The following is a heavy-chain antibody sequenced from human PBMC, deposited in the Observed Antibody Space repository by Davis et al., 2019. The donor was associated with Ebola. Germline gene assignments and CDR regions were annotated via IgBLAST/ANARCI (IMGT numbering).Heavy chain of an antibody. CDR1: GGTFSSYA. CDR3: ARGYYGSGSYWSYMDV. J-gene: IGHJ6*03. Sequence: SCKASGGTFSSYAMSWVRQAPGKGLEWVSAISGSGGSTYYADSVKGRFTISRDNSKNTLYLQMNSLRAEDTAVYYCARGYYGSGSYWSYMDVWGKGTTVTVSS. CDR2: ISGSGGST. D-gene: IGHD3-10*01. V-gene: IGHV3-23*01.